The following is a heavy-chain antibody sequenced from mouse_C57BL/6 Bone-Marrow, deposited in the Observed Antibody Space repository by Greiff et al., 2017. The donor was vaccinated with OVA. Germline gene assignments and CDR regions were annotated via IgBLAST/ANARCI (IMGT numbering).Heavy chain of an antibody. CDR1: GFTFSSYA. CDR2: ISSGGDYI. CDR3: TREELPRAADY. D-gene: IGHD2-1*01. V-gene: IGHV5-9-1*02. Sequence: EVHLVESGAGLVKPGGSLKLSCAASGFTFSSYAMSWVRQTPEKRLEWVAYISSGGDYIHYADTVKGRFTISRDNARNTLYLQMSSLKSEDTAMYYCTREELPRAADYWGQGTSVTVSS. J-gene: IGHJ4*01.